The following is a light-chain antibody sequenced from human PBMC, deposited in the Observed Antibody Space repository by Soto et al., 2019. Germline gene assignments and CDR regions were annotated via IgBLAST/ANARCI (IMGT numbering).Light chain of an antibody. Sequence: QSVLTQPASVSGSPGQSITISCTGTSSDVGGYNSVSWYQQHPGKAPKLMIYEVSNRPSGVSNRFSGSKSGNTASLTIPGLQAEDEADYYCSSYTSSSILVFGGGTKLTVL. J-gene: IGLJ3*02. CDR3: SSYTSSSILV. V-gene: IGLV2-14*01. CDR2: EVS. CDR1: SSDVGGYNS.